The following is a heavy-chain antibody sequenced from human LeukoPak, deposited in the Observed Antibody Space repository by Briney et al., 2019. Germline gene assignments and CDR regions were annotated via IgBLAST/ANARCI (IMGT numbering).Heavy chain of an antibody. V-gene: IGHV3-48*04. CDR3: AQWSRYFDY. CDR2: ISSSSRTI. D-gene: IGHD1-26*01. Sequence: GGSLRLSCAASGFTFSSYRMNWVRQAPGKGLEWVSYISSSSRTIYYADSVKGRFTISRDNAKNSVFLQMNSLRAEDTALYFCAQWSRYFDYWGQGTLVTVSS. CDR1: GFTFSSYR. J-gene: IGHJ4*02.